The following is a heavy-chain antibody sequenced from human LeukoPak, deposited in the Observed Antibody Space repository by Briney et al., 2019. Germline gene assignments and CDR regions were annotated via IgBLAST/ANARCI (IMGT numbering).Heavy chain of an antibody. D-gene: IGHD4-17*01. CDR1: GGSISSGGYY. CDR2: IYYSGST. Sequence: SQTLSLTCTVSGGSISSGGYYWSWIRQHPGKGLEWIGYIYYSGSTYYNPSLKSRVTISVDTSKNQFSLKLSSVTAADTAVYYRARDEADYGDYVPFDPWGQGTLVTVSS. CDR3: ARDEADYGDYVPFDP. V-gene: IGHV4-31*03. J-gene: IGHJ5*02.